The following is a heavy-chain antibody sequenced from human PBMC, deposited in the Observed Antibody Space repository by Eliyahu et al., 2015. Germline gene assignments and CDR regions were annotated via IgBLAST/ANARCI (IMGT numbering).Heavy chain of an antibody. V-gene: IGHV1-69*04. CDR2: IIPIFGIA. J-gene: IGHJ6*02. CDR1: GGTFSSYA. Sequence: EVKKPGSSVKVSCKASGGTFSSYAISWVRQAPGQGLEWMGRIIPIFGIANYAQKFQGRVTITADKSTSTAYMELSSLRSEDTAVYYCARESSPWSGSDESIHIYYYYGMDVWGQGTTVTVSS. D-gene: IGHD3-3*01. CDR3: ARESSPWSGSDESIHIYYYYGMDV.